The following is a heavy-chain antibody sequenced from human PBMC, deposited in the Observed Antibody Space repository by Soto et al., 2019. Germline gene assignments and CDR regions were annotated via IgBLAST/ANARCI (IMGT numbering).Heavy chain of an antibody. D-gene: IGHD1-20*01. CDR3: ARDIGISGDWCDP. CDR1: GFGFSDYY. CDR2: ISGSSTTK. Sequence: PGGSLRLSCAASGFGFSDYYMTWIRQAPGKGLECVSYISGSSTTKYYADSVKGRFTISRDNTKNSLFLHMNSLTTEDTGVYYCARDIGISGDWCDPWGQGTLVTVS. V-gene: IGHV3-11*01. J-gene: IGHJ5*02.